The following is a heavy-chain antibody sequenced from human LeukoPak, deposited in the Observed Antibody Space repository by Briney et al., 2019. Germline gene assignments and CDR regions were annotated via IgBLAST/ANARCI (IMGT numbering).Heavy chain of an antibody. CDR1: GGSISTFF. J-gene: IGHJ4*02. D-gene: IGHD3-9*01. CDR2: IYTGTT. Sequence: SETLSLTCTVSGGSISTFFWSWVRRAAGKGLEWIGRIYTGTTYYNPSLASRATISVDTSNNRFSLKLTSLTAADTAVYYCARGTEMTSFTGYYSFDYWGRGSLVTVSS. V-gene: IGHV4-4*07. CDR3: ARGTEMTSFTGYYSFDY.